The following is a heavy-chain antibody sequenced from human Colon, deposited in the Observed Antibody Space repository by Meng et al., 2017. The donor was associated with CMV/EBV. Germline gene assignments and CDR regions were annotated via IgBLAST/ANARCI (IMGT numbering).Heavy chain of an antibody. Sequence: GESLKISCRGSGFTYTTYWIAWVRQMPGKGLEWMGIIYPNDNDIRYSPSFQGQVTISADKSITTAYLQWSSLKASDTAMYYCARSRSGWRAEYFQHWGQGTLVTVSS. V-gene: IGHV5-51*01. CDR1: GFTYTTYW. CDR3: ARSRSGWRAEYFQH. CDR2: IYPNDNDI. J-gene: IGHJ1*01. D-gene: IGHD6-19*01.